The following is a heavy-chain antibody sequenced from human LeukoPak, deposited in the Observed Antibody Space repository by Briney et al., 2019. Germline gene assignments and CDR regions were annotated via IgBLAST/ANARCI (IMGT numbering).Heavy chain of an antibody. J-gene: IGHJ4*02. CDR2: IYYSGST. V-gene: IGHV4-59*08. CDR3: ASQHYGDIFVY. D-gene: IGHD4-17*01. Sequence: SETLSLTCTVSGGSISSYYWSWIRQPPGKGLEWIGYIYYSGSTNYNPSLKSRVTISVDTSKNQFSLKLSSVTAADTAVYYCASQHYGDIFVYWGQGTLVTVSS. CDR1: GGSISSYY.